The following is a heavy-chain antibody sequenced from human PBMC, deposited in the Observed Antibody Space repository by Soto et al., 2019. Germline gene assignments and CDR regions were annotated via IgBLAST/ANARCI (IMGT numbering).Heavy chain of an antibody. CDR2: IWYDGSNK. Sequence: GGSLILSCAASGFTFSSYGMHWVCQAPGKGLEWVAVIWYDGSNKYYADSVKGRFTISRDNSKNTLYLQMNSLRAEDTAVYYCARDRYLGYSSSWYWYYYYGMDVWGQGTTVTXSS. D-gene: IGHD6-13*01. J-gene: IGHJ6*02. CDR1: GFTFSSYG. V-gene: IGHV3-33*01. CDR3: ARDRYLGYSSSWYWYYYYGMDV.